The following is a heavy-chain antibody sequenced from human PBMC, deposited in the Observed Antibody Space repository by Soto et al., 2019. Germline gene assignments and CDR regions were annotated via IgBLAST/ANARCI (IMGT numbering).Heavy chain of an antibody. CDR2: IYHSGST. CDR1: GGSISSGGYS. J-gene: IGHJ6*02. D-gene: IGHD2-2*01. V-gene: IGHV4-30-2*01. Sequence: QLQLQESGSGLVKPSQTLSLTCAVSGGSISSGGYSWSWIRQPPGKGLEWIGYIYHSGSTYYNPALKLRVTMSVDRSKHQFSMKLSSVTAADTAVYYCAGLCDQLRPADYYYYGMDVWGQGTTVTVSS. CDR3: AGLCDQLRPADYYYYGMDV.